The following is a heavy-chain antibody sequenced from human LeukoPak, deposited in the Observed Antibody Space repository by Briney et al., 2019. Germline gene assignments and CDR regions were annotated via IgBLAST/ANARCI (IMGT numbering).Heavy chain of an antibody. Sequence: SETLSLTCTVSGGSVSSGTYYWGWIRQPPGKGLEWIGSTYYSGSTYYNPSLKSRVTISVDTSKNQFSLKLSSVTAADTAVYYCATLSRYNWNFDVWGQGTMLTISS. J-gene: IGHJ3*01. CDR1: GGSVSSGTYY. CDR2: TYYSGST. V-gene: IGHV4-39*01. CDR3: ATLSRYNWNFDV. D-gene: IGHD1-20*01.